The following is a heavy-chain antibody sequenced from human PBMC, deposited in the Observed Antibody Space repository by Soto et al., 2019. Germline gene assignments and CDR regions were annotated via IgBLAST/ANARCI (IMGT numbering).Heavy chain of an antibody. CDR2: IIPIFGTA. CDR1: GGTFSSYS. D-gene: IGHD1-26*01. CDR3: ARDGGRHSGGIDY. V-gene: IGHV1-69*01. Sequence: QVQLVQSGAEVKKPGSSVKVSCKASGGTFSSYSINWVRQAPGQGLEWMGEIIPIFGTANYAQKFQGRVTINADESTSTAYMELSSLRSEDTAVYCCARDGGRHSGGIDYWGQGTLVTVSS. J-gene: IGHJ4*02.